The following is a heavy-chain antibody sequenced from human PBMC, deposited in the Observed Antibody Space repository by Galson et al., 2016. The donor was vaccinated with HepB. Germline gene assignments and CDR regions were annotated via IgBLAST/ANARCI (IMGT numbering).Heavy chain of an antibody. CDR3: AKRPSQAEILTDYKKSFYFDH. CDR2: ITISGDT. CDR1: GFTFSSCG. V-gene: IGHV3-23*01. D-gene: IGHD3-9*01. J-gene: IGHJ4*02. Sequence: SLRLSCAASGFTFSSCGMSWVRQTPGEGLEWVSTITISGDTYYANSVRGRFTISRDNSKNTLYLQMNSLRGEDTAVYYCAKRPSQAEILTDYKKSFYFDHWGQGTLVTVSS.